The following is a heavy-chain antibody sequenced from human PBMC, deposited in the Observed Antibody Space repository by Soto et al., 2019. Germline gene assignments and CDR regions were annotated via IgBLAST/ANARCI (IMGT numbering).Heavy chain of an antibody. J-gene: IGHJ4*02. D-gene: IGHD3-22*01. Sequence: QLQLQESGPGLVKPSETLSLTCTVSGGSISSSSYYWGWIRQPPGKGLEWIGSIYYSGSTYYNPSLKRRVTISVDTSKNQFSLKLSSVTAADTAVYYCATLTMIVVVTGEYYFDYWGQGTLVTVSS. V-gene: IGHV4-39*01. CDR3: ATLTMIVVVTGEYYFDY. CDR2: IYYSGST. CDR1: GGSISSSSYY.